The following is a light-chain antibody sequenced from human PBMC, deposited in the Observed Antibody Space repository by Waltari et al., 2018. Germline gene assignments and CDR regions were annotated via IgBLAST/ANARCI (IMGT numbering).Light chain of an antibody. CDR3: QQRSSWPLT. CDR1: QSVSSS. J-gene: IGKJ4*01. Sequence: DIVLTQSPATLSLSSGDRATLSCRASQSVSSSLAWYQQRPGQAPRLLIYDASNSATGIPARFSGSGSGTDFTLTISSLEPEDFAVYYCQQRSSWPLTFGGGTKVEVK. CDR2: DAS. V-gene: IGKV3-11*01.